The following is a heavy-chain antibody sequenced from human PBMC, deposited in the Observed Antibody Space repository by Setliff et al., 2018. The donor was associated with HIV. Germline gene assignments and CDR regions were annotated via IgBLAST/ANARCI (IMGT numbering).Heavy chain of an antibody. J-gene: IGHJ6*03. D-gene: IGHD3-3*01. V-gene: IGHV7-4-1*02. CDR3: ARGRYDFWSGYLSPYYYYYMDV. CDR1: GYSLNKYG. CDR2: INTNTAKP. Sequence: ASVKVSCKASGYSLNKYGMNWVRQAPGQGLEWMGWINTNTAKPTYAQGFTGRFVFSLDTSVSTAYLQISSLKAEDTAVYYCARGRYDFWSGYLSPYYYYYMDVWGKGTTVTVSS.